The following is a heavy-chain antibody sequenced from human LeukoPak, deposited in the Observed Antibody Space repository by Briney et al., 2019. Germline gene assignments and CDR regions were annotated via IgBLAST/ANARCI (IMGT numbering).Heavy chain of an antibody. J-gene: IGHJ4*02. CDR3: ARGVRGYYATSGYFLLNY. CDR2: MNPNSGNT. Sequence: ASLKVSCKASGYTFTTHDINWVRQATGQGLEWMGWMNPNSGNTGYAQKFQGRVTITRNTSISTAYMELSSLRSEDTAVYYCARGVRGYYATSGYFLLNYWGQGTLVTVSS. V-gene: IGHV1-8*03. D-gene: IGHD3-22*01. CDR1: GYTFTTHD.